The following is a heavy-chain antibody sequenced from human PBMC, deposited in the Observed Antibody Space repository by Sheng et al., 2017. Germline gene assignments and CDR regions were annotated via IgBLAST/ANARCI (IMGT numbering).Heavy chain of an antibody. J-gene: IGHJ4*02. CDR1: GFAFSTFE. D-gene: IGHD2-21*01. CDR3: ARDRDYGGEIY. V-gene: IGHV3-48*03. Sequence: EVQLVESGGGLVQPGGSPRLSCAASGFAFSTFEMNWVRQAPGKGLEWVSYISASGGDMSYANSVRGRFTVSRDNAKNSLYLQMNSLRGEDTAVYYCARDRDYGGEIYWGQGT. CDR2: ISASGGDM.